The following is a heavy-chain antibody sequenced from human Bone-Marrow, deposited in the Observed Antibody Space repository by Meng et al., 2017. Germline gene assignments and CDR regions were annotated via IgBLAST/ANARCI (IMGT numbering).Heavy chain of an antibody. CDR1: GFTFSRYS. J-gene: IGHJ4*02. V-gene: IGHV3-21*01. D-gene: IGHD5-18*01. Sequence: GGSLRLSCAASGFTFSRYSMNWVRQAPGKGLEWVSSISSSSSYIYYADSVKDRFTITRDNAKNSMYLQMNSRRAEDTPVYYCVRAPRGYSYGYVRVPYDYWGQGTLVTVSS. CDR3: VRAPRGYSYGYVRVPYDY. CDR2: ISSSSSYI.